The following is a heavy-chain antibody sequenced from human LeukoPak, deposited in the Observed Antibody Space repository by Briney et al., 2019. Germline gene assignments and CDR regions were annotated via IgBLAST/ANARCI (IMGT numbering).Heavy chain of an antibody. D-gene: IGHD6-6*01. CDR1: GFTFSNYA. CDR2: ISYDGTIK. Sequence: GGSLRLSCAASGFTFSNYAMHWARQAPGKGLEWVTVISYDGTIKSYADSVRGRFTISRDNSKDTLYLQMNSLRDEDTAVYYCARTLVKRKSGAFDVWGQGTMVIIFS. CDR3: ARTLVKRKSGAFDV. J-gene: IGHJ3*01. V-gene: IGHV3-30*04.